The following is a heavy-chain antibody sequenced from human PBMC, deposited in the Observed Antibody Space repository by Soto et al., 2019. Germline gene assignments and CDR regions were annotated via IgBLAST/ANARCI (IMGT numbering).Heavy chain of an antibody. V-gene: IGHV4-31*03. CDR3: ARVCGGGYSNALDY. CDR2: IYYSGST. J-gene: IGHJ4*02. CDR1: GGSISSGGYY. D-gene: IGHD2-21*01. Sequence: SETLSLTCTVSGGSISSGGYYWTWIRQHPGKGLEWIGYIYYSGSTYYNPSLKSRVTMSVDTSKIQFSLKLSSVTAADTAVYYCARVCGGGYSNALDYWGQAIQVTVSS.